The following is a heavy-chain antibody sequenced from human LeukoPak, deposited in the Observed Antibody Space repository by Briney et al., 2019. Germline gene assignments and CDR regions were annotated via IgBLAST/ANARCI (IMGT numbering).Heavy chain of an antibody. D-gene: IGHD5-24*01. CDR2: INPNSGGT. CDR1: GYTFTGYY. J-gene: IGHJ3*02. V-gene: IGHV1-2*02. CDR3: ARMATAYDAFDI. Sequence: ALVKVSCKASGYTFTGYYMHWVRQAPGQGLEWMGWINPNSGGTNYAQKFQGRVTMTRDTSISTAYMELSRLRSDDTAVYYCARMATAYDAFDIWGQGTMVTVSS.